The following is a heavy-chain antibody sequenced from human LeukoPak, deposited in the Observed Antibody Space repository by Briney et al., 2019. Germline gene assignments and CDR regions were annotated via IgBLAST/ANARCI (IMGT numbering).Heavy chain of an antibody. Sequence: SETPSLTCTVSGGSISSHYWSWIRQPPGKGLEWIGYIYYSRSTNYNPSLKSRVTISVDTSKDQFSLKLSSVTAADTAVYYCARGCGDYEYLSPYNWFDPWGQGTLVTVSS. CDR3: ARGCGDYEYLSPYNWFDP. V-gene: IGHV4-59*11. CDR1: GGSISSHY. CDR2: IYYSRST. J-gene: IGHJ5*02. D-gene: IGHD2-21*02.